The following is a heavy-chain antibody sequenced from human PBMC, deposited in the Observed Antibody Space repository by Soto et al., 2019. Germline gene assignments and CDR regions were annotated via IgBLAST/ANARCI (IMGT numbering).Heavy chain of an antibody. CDR1: GFTFSSCA. CDR2: IIDSGGST. V-gene: IGHV3-23*01. J-gene: IGHJ6*01. CDR3: AKGRSYYYTYGVHV. Sequence: EVQLLESGGGLVQPGGSLRLSCAASGFTFSSCAMGWVRQAPGKGLEWVSDIIDSGGSTYYADSVKGRFTISTDNYKTTLYMQNTSLREEATALYYCAKGRSYYYTYGVHVWGLGTTVTVSS.